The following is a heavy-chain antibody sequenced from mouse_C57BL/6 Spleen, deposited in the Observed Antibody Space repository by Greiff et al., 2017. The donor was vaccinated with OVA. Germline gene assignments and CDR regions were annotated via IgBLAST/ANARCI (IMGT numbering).Heavy chain of an antibody. J-gene: IGHJ4*01. CDR3: ARRGYGSSYDYYAMDY. D-gene: IGHD1-1*01. V-gene: IGHV1-69*01. CDR2: IDPSDSYT. Sequence: QVQLKESGAELVMPGASVKLSCKASGYTFTSYWMHWVKQRPGQGLEWIGEIDPSDSYTNYNQKFKGKSTLTVDKSSSTAYMQLSSLTSEDPAVYYCARRGYGSSYDYYAMDYWGQGTSVTVSS. CDR1: GYTFTSYW.